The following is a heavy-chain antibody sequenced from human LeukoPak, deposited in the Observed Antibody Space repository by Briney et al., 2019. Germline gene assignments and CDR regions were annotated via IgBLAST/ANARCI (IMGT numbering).Heavy chain of an antibody. CDR3: ASDGIAAYILDNAFDI. Sequence: GASVKVSCKASGYTFTSYYMHWVRQAPGQGLEWMGIINPSGGSTSYAQKFQGRVTMTRDTSTSTVYMELSSLRSEDTAVYYCASDGIAAYILDNAFDIWGQGTMVTVSS. V-gene: IGHV1-46*01. J-gene: IGHJ3*02. CDR1: GYTFTSYY. CDR2: INPSGGST. D-gene: IGHD6-13*01.